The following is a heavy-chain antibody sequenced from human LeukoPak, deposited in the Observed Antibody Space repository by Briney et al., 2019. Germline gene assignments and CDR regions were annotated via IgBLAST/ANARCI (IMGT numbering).Heavy chain of an antibody. Sequence: GRSLRLSCAASGLTFSSYAMHWVRQAPGKGLEWVAVISYDGSNKYYADSVKGRFTISRDSSKNTLYLQMNSLRAEDTAVYYCARDGRTAMVFFFMDVWGKGTTVTVSS. CDR3: ARDGRTAMVFFFMDV. V-gene: IGHV3-30-3*01. CDR1: GLTFSSYA. CDR2: ISYDGSNK. J-gene: IGHJ6*03. D-gene: IGHD5-18*01.